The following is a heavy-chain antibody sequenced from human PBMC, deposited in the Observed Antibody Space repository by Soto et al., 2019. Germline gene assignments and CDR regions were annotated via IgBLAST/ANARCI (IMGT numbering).Heavy chain of an antibody. D-gene: IGHD3-9*01. CDR3: ARADYDILTGYGYMDV. Sequence: PSETLSLTCTVSGVSISSYYWSWIRQPPGKGLEWIGYIYYSGSTNYNPSLKSRVTISVDTSKNQFSLKLSSVTAADTAVYYCARADYDILTGYGYMDVWGKGTTVTVSS. J-gene: IGHJ6*03. V-gene: IGHV4-59*01. CDR1: GVSISSYY. CDR2: IYYSGST.